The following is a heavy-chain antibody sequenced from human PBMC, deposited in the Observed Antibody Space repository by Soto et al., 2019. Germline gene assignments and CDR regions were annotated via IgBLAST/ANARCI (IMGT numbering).Heavy chain of an antibody. CDR1: GGSLGGGDGY. CDR3: ARRDVDTAMANDY. J-gene: IGHJ4*02. Sequence: SETLCVTCTVAGGSLGGGDGYWSWLRQPPGKGLEWIGYIYYSGSTYYNPSLKSRVTISVDTSKNQFSLKLSSVTAADTAVYYCARRDVDTAMANDYWGQGTLVTVSS. CDR2: IYYSGST. V-gene: IGHV4-30-4*01. D-gene: IGHD5-18*01.